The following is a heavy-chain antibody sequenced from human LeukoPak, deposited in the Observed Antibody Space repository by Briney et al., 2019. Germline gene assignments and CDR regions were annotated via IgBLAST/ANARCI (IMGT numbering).Heavy chain of an antibody. V-gene: IGHV1-69*13. Sequence: SVKVSCTASGGTVSSYAISWVRQAPGQGLEWMGGIIPIFGTANYARKFQGRVTITADESTSTAYMELGSLRSEDTAVYHCARVGATSGDYYFDYWGQGTLVTVSS. CDR3: ARVGATSGDYYFDY. J-gene: IGHJ4*02. D-gene: IGHD1-26*01. CDR2: IIPIFGTA. CDR1: GGTVSSYA.